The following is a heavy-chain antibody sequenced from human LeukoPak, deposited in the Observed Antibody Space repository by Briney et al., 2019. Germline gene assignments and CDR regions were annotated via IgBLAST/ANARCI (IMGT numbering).Heavy chain of an antibody. D-gene: IGHD2-21*02. V-gene: IGHV4-39*07. CDR3: ATGYCGGDCYSPRDYYYGMDV. Sequence: SETLSPTCTVSGGSISSSSYYWGWIRQPPGKGLEWIGSIYYSGSTYYNPSLKSRLTISVDTSKNQFSLKLSSVTAADTAVYYCATGYCGGDCYSPRDYYYGMDVWGQGTTVIVSS. CDR2: IYYSGST. J-gene: IGHJ6*02. CDR1: GGSISSSSYY.